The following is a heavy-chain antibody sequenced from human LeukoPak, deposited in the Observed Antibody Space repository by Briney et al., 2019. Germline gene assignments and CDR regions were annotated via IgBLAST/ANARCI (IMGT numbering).Heavy chain of an antibody. CDR1: GFTFSSYA. V-gene: IGHV3-23*01. CDR2: ISLSGDRT. Sequence: GGSLRLSCAASGFTFSSYAMSWVRQAPGKGLEWVSAISLSGDRTFYADSVKGRFTISRDISTNTLFLQMNSLRADDTAVYYCAKETLPNDYWGQGTLVTVSS. J-gene: IGHJ4*02. CDR3: AKETLPNDY.